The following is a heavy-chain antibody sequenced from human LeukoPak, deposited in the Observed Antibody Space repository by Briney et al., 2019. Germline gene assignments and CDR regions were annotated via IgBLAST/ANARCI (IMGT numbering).Heavy chain of an antibody. CDR2: IYYSGST. V-gene: IGHV4-31*03. D-gene: IGHD5-24*01. CDR1: GGSISSGGYY. CDR3: AREDGGYKYFDY. Sequence: PSETLSLTCTVSGGSISSGGYYWSWIRQHPGKGLEWIGYIYYSGSTYYNPSLKSRVTISVDTSKNQFSLKLSSVTAADTAVCYCAREDGGYKYFDYWGQGTLVTVSS. J-gene: IGHJ4*02.